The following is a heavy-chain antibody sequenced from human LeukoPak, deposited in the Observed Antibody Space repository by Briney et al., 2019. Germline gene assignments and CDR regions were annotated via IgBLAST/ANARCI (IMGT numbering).Heavy chain of an antibody. CDR3: VRLASGLIDY. J-gene: IGHJ4*02. CDR2: IHYSGRT. Sequence: PSETLCLTCTVSGGSIPNSHYYWGWIRPPQGEGLVWIVSIHYSGRTHYNPSLNSRVTISVDTSKNQFSLKMSSVTAADTAVYYCVRLASGLIDYWGQGTLVTVSS. D-gene: IGHD6-19*01. V-gene: IGHV4-39*01. CDR1: GGSIPNSHYY.